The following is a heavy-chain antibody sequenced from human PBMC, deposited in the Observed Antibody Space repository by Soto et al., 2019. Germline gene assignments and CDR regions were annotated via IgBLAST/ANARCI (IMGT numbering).Heavy chain of an antibody. J-gene: IGHJ6*02. D-gene: IGHD2-2*02. CDR1: GYSFTSYW. V-gene: IGHV5-51*01. CDR2: IYPGDSDT. CDR3: ARHGCSSTSCYNYYYYGMDV. Sequence: GESLKISCNGSGYSFTSYWIGWARQMPGKGLEWMGIIYPGDSDTRYSPSFQGQVTISADKSISTAYLQWSSLKASDTAMYYCARHGCSSTSCYNYYYYGMDVWGQGTTVTVSS.